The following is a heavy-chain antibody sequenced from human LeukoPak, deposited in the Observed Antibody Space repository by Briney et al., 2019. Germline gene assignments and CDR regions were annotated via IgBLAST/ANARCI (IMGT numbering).Heavy chain of an antibody. CDR2: IIPIFGTA. CDR1: GGTFSSYA. V-gene: IGHV1-69*06. J-gene: IGHJ5*02. Sequence: SVKVSCKASGGTFSSYAISWVRQAPGQGLEWMGGIIPIFGTANYAQKFQGRVTITADKSTSTAYMELSSLRSDDTAVYYCAREGLDWLSGFDPWGQGTLVTVSS. CDR3: AREGLDWLSGFDP. D-gene: IGHD3-9*01.